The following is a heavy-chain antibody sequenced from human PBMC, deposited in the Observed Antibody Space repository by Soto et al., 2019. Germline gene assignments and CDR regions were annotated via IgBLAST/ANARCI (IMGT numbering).Heavy chain of an antibody. D-gene: IGHD6-13*01. J-gene: IGHJ4*02. CDR3: ARAAYGSSTLFDY. CDR1: GYFFSSDYF. Sequence: PSETLSLTCAVSGYFFSSDYFWGWIRQPPGKGLEWIGSVYQSGSTYYNPSLKSRVSTSVDTSKNQFSLKLSSVTAADTAVYYCARAAYGSSTLFDYWGRGALVTASS. V-gene: IGHV4-38-2*01. CDR2: VYQSGST.